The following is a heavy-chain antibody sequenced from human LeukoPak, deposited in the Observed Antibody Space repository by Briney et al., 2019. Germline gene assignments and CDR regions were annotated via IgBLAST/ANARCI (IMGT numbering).Heavy chain of an antibody. V-gene: IGHV1-2*02. J-gene: IGHJ6*02. CDR2: INPNSGGT. D-gene: IGHD1-26*01. CDR3: AREIVGATPGVYYYGMDV. CDR1: GYTFTGYY. Sequence: GASVKVSCTASGYTFTGYYMHWVRQAPGQGLEWMGWINPNSGGTNYAQKFQGRVTMTRDTSISTAYMELSRLRSDDTAVYYCAREIVGATPGVYYYGMDVWGQGTTVTVSS.